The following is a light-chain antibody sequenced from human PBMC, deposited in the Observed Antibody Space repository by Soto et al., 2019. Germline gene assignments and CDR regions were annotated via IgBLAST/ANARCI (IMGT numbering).Light chain of an antibody. Sequence: SVLTQPASVSWSPGQSITISCTGTSSDVGGYNYVSWYQQHPGKAPKLMIYDVSNRPSGVSNRFSGSKSGNTASLTISGLQAEDEADYYCSSYTSSSTPYVFGTGTKLTVL. CDR1: SSDVGGYNY. V-gene: IGLV2-14*01. CDR2: DVS. J-gene: IGLJ1*01. CDR3: SSYTSSSTPYV.